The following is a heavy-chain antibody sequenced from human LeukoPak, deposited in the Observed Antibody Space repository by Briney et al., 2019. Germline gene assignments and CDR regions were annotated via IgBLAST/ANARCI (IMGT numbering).Heavy chain of an antibody. V-gene: IGHV4-4*07. D-gene: IGHD2-2*01. CDR1: GGSISSYY. CDR2: IYTSGST. CDR3: ARGLIVVVPAADRYYFDY. Sequence: PSETLSLTCTVSGGSISSYYWSWVRQPAGKGLEWIGRIYTSGSTNYNPSLKSRVTMSVDTSKNQFSLKLSSVTAADTAVYYCARGLIVVVPAADRYYFDYWGQGTLVTVSS. J-gene: IGHJ4*02.